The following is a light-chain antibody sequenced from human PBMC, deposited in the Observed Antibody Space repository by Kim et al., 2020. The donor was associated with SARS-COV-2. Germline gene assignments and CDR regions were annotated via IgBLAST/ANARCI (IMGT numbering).Light chain of an antibody. Sequence: QSVLTQPPSASGTPGQRVTISCSGSSSNIGSNTVNWYQQLPGTAPKLLIYSNNQRPSGVPDRFSGSKSGTSASLAISGLQSEDEADYYCAAWDDSLNGLVFGTGAEVTVL. CDR2: SNN. CDR3: AAWDDSLNGLV. J-gene: IGLJ1*01. CDR1: SSNIGSNT. V-gene: IGLV1-44*01.